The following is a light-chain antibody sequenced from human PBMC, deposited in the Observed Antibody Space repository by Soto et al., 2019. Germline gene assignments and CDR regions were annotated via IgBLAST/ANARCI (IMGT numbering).Light chain of an antibody. V-gene: IGKV3-11*01. J-gene: IGKJ1*01. Sequence: EIVLTQSPATLSLSPGERATLSCRASQSVSSYLAWYQQKPGQAHRLLIYYASNRATGIPARFSGSGSGTDFTSTIRSLEPEDFAVYYCQQRRNWPRTFGQGTKVEIK. CDR2: YAS. CDR1: QSVSSY. CDR3: QQRRNWPRT.